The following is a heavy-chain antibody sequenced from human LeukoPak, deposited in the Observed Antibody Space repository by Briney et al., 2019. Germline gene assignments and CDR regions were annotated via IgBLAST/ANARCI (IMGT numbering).Heavy chain of an antibody. CDR3: ARDCGGDCYLRYYYYGMDV. CDR2: ISYDGSNK. Sequence: GRSLRLSCAASGFTLSSYAMHWVRQAPGKGLEWVAVISYDGSNKYYADSVKGRFTISRDNSKNTLYLQMNSLRAEDTAVYYCARDCGGDCYLRYYYYGMDVWGQGTTVTVSS. J-gene: IGHJ6*02. CDR1: GFTLSSYA. V-gene: IGHV3-30-3*01. D-gene: IGHD2-21*02.